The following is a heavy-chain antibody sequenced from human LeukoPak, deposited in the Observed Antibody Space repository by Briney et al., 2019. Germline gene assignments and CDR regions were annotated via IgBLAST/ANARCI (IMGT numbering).Heavy chain of an antibody. J-gene: IGHJ3*02. D-gene: IGHD3-22*01. CDR2: IIPIFGTA. CDR1: GGTFSSYA. Sequence: SVKVSCKTSGGTFSSYAISWVRQAPGQGLEWMGGIIPIFGTANYAQKFQGRVTITADESTSTAYMELSSLRSEDTAVYYCARTRIDSSGYYYGLGAFDIWGQGTMVTVSS. CDR3: ARTRIDSSGYYYGLGAFDI. V-gene: IGHV1-69*01.